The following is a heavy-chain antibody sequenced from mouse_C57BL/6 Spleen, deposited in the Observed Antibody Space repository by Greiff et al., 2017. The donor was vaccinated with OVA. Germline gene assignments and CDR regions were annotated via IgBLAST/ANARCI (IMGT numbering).Heavy chain of an antibody. CDR1: GYTFTDYY. CDR3: ARSNYGNYDLAY. Sequence: QVQLQQSGAELVRPGASVKLSCKASGYTFTDYYINWVKQRPGQGLEWIARIYPGSGNTYYNEKFKGKATLTAEKSSSTAYMQLSSLTSEDSAVYFCARSNYGNYDLAYWGQGTLVTVSA. J-gene: IGHJ3*01. CDR2: IYPGSGNT. V-gene: IGHV1-76*01. D-gene: IGHD2-1*01.